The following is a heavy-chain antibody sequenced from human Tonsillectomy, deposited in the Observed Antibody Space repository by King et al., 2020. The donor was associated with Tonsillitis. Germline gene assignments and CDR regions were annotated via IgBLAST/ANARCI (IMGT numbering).Heavy chain of an antibody. Sequence: VQLVESGGGLVQPGGSLRLSCAASGFTFSSYWMSWVRQAPGKGLEWVANIKQDGTEKYYVDSVKGRFTISRDNAKNSLYLQMNSLRDADTAVYYCARDRLGGFGVVIMSYWGQGALVIVSS. D-gene: IGHD3-3*01. CDR1: GFTFSSYW. CDR3: ARDRLGGFGVVIMSY. J-gene: IGHJ4*02. V-gene: IGHV3-7*01. CDR2: IKQDGTEK.